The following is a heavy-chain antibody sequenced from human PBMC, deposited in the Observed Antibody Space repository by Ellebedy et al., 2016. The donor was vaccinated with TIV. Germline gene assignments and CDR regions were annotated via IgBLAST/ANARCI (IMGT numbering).Heavy chain of an antibody. CDR3: ARVCRDGYNFPCYYYYGMDV. V-gene: IGHV4-61*01. CDR1: GGSVSSGSYY. Sequence: SETLSLTXTVSGGSVSSGSYYWSWIRQPPGKGLEWIGYIYYSGSTNYNPSLKSRVTISVDTSKNQFSLKLSSVTAADTAVYYCARVCRDGYNFPCYYYYGMDVWGQGTTVTVSS. D-gene: IGHD5-24*01. J-gene: IGHJ6*02. CDR2: IYYSGST.